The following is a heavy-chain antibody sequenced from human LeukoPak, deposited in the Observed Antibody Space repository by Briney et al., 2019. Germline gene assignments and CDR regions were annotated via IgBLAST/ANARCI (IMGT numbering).Heavy chain of an antibody. Sequence: GGSLRLSCATSGFTFSSYGIYWFRQAPGKGLEWITFISYDGSNKYYADSVKGRFSISRDNSRNTLYLQMNSLRAEDTAAYYCARTPYSSSWYDCWGQGTLVTVSS. V-gene: IGHV3-30*19. CDR3: ARTPYSSSWYDC. CDR1: GFTFSSYG. D-gene: IGHD6-13*01. J-gene: IGHJ4*02. CDR2: ISYDGSNK.